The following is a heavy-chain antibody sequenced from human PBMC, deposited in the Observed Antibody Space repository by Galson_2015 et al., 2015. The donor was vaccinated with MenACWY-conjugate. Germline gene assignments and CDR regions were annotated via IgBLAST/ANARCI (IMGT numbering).Heavy chain of an antibody. Sequence: SLRLSCAASGFTFSTYAMSWVRQAPGKGLEWVSAISGSGGSTCYADSVKGRFTISRGKSKNTLHLQMKSLRAEDTAVYYCAKLVEQQLVYYYYGMDVWGQGTTVTVSS. J-gene: IGHJ6*02. CDR2: ISGSGGST. CDR1: GFTFSTYA. CDR3: AKLVEQQLVYYYYGMDV. V-gene: IGHV3-23*01. D-gene: IGHD6-13*01.